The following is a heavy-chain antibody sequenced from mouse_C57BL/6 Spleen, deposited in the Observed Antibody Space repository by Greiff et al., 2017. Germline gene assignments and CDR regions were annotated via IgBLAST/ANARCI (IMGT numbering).Heavy chain of an antibody. D-gene: IGHD4-1*01. CDR3: ASGTGTRYFDY. CDR2: IFPGGGST. CDR1: GYTFTGYW. V-gene: IGHV1-9*01. Sequence: QVQLQQSGAELMKPGASVQLSCKATGYTFTGYWIGWVKQRPGHGLEWIGEIFPGGGSTNYNEKFKGKATFTADTSSNTAYKQLSSRTTEDSAIYYCASGTGTRYFDYWGQGTTLTVSA. J-gene: IGHJ2*01.